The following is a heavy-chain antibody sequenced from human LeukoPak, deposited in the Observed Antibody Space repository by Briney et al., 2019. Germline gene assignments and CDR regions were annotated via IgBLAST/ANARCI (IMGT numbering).Heavy chain of an antibody. CDR3: AREYYDILTGYTPTQD. J-gene: IGHJ4*02. Sequence: GGSLRLSCAASGFTVSSNYMSWVRQAPGKGLEWVSVIYSGGDTFYADSVKGRFTISRDNSKNTLYLQMNSLRAEDTAVYYCAREYYDILTGYTPTQDWGQGTLVTVSS. CDR2: IYSGGDT. D-gene: IGHD3-9*01. CDR1: GFTVSSNY. V-gene: IGHV3-66*02.